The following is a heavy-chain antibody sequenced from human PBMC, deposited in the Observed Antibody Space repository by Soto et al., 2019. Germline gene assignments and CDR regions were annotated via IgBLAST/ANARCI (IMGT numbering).Heavy chain of an antibody. J-gene: IGHJ5*02. Sequence: PSETLSLTCAVSGGSISSGGYSWSWIRQPPGKGLEWIGYIYHSGSTYYNPSLKSRVTISVDRSKNQFSLKLSSVTAADTAVYYCARHAAYFDWLWSWFDPWGQGTLVTVSS. CDR2: IYHSGST. D-gene: IGHD3-9*01. CDR1: GGSISSGGYS. CDR3: ARHAAYFDWLWSWFDP. V-gene: IGHV4-30-2*01.